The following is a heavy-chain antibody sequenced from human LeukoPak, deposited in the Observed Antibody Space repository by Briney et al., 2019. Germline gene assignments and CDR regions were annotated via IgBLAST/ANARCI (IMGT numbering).Heavy chain of an antibody. D-gene: IGHD3-16*01. CDR3: ARGGGGDWFDP. CDR2: IYYSGSI. J-gene: IGHJ5*02. Sequence: KPSETLSLTCTVSGASISSYFWSWIRQTPGKGLEWIGYIYYSGSIKYNPSLHSRVTMSLDTSRNQFSLKLTSVTAADTAVYHCARGGGGDWFDPWGQGTLVTVSS. CDR1: GASISSYF. V-gene: IGHV4-59*01.